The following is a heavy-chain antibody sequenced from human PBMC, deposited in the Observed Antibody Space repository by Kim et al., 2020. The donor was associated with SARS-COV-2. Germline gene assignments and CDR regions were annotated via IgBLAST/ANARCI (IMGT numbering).Heavy chain of an antibody. CDR3: ASEGIVATTSRFDY. CDR2: IVVGSGNT. Sequence: SVKVSCKASGFTFTSSAVQWVRQARGQRLEWIGWIVVGSGNTAYAQKFQERVTITRDMSTSTAYMELSSLRSEDTAVDYCASEGIVATTSRFDYWGQGTLVTVSS. D-gene: IGHD5-12*01. CDR1: GFTFTSSA. J-gene: IGHJ4*02. V-gene: IGHV1-58*01.